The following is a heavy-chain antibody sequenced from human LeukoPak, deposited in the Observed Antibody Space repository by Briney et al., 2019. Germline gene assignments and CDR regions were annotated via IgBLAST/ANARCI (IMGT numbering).Heavy chain of an antibody. J-gene: IGHJ6*04. CDR1: GYTFTSYY. CDR3: ASAYCGGDCYSPEVEYYYYGMDV. V-gene: IGHV1-46*01. Sequence: GASVKVSCKASGYTFTSYYMHWVRQAPGQGLEWMGIINLSGGSTSYAQKFQGRVTMTRDTSTSTVYMELSSLRSEDTAVYYCASAYCGGDCYSPEVEYYYYGMDVWGKGTTVTVSS. CDR2: INLSGGST. D-gene: IGHD2-21*02.